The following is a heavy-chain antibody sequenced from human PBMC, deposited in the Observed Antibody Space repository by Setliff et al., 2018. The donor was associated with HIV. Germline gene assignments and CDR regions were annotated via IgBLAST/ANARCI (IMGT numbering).Heavy chain of an antibody. Sequence: GGSLRLSCAASGFTFSSFAMSWVRQAPGKGLETVSVIRGSGTFTSYADSVKGRFTISRDNSKNTLHLHMNSLRVEYTAVYYCAKLLEYGYGMDVWGRGTTVTVSS. CDR2: IRGSGTFT. V-gene: IGHV3-23*01. D-gene: IGHD3-3*01. CDR1: GFTFSSFA. J-gene: IGHJ6*02. CDR3: AKLLEYGYGMDV.